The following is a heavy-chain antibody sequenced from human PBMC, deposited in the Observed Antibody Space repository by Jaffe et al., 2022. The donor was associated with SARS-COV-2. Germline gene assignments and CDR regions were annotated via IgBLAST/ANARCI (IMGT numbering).Heavy chain of an antibody. J-gene: IGHJ4*02. CDR1: GFTFSSYS. D-gene: IGHD3-22*01. CDR3: ARGGGIYYYDSSGYYSSGEFDY. V-gene: IGHV3-48*02. Sequence: EVQLVESGGGLVQPGGSLRLSCAASGFTFSSYSMNWVRQAPGKGLEWVSYISSSSSTIYYADSVKGRFTISRDNAKNSLYLQMNSLRDEDTAVYYCARGGGIYYYDSSGYYSSGEFDYWGQGTLVTVSS. CDR2: ISSSSSTI.